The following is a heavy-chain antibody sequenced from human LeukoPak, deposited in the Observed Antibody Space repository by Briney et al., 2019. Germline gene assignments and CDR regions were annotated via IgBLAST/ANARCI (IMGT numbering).Heavy chain of an antibody. CDR2: LWYDESNK. Sequence: GGSLRLSCVASGFTFRNHGMNWVRQAPGKGLEWVAGLWYDESNKDYVDSVKGRFNISRDNSKNTLYLEMNSLTVEDTAVYYCAKGRGGSSNWGSDCWGQGTQVTVSS. CDR1: GFTFRNHG. CDR3: AKGRGGSSNWGSDC. J-gene: IGHJ4*02. V-gene: IGHV3-33*06. D-gene: IGHD7-27*01.